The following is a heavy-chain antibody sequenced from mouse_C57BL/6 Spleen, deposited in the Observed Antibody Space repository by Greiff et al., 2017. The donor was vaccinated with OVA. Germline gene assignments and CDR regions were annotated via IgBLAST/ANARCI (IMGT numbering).Heavy chain of an antibody. V-gene: IGHV10-1*01. CDR1: GFSFNTYA. Sequence: EVQLVESGGGLVQPKGSLKLSCAASGFSFNTYAMNWVRQAPGKGLEWVARIRSKSNNYATYYADSVKDRFTISSDDSESMLYLQMNNLKTEDAAVYDCVRHSYYGSSYWAMDYWGQGTSVTGSS. D-gene: IGHD1-1*01. CDR3: VRHSYYGSSYWAMDY. J-gene: IGHJ4*01. CDR2: IRSKSNNYAT.